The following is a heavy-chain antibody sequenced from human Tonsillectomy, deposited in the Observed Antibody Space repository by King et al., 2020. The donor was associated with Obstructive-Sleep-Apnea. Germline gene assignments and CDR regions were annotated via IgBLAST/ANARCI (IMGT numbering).Heavy chain of an antibody. J-gene: IGHJ4*02. CDR3: ARDGGYGDPYGHFDY. D-gene: IGHD4-17*01. V-gene: IGHV3-11*01. CDR2: ISTSGSPI. CDR1: GFTFSDYY. Sequence: VQLVESGGGLVKPGGSLRLSCAASGFTFSDYYMSWIRQAPGEGREWVSYISTSGSPIYNADSVKGRFTISRDNAKNSLYLQMNSLRAEDTAVYYCARDGGYGDPYGHFDYWGQGTLVTVSS.